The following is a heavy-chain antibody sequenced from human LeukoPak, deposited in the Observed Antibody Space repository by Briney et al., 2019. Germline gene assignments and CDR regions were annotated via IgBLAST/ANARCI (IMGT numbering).Heavy chain of an antibody. V-gene: IGHV3-53*01. CDR1: GFTVSSNY. CDR3: AREIGGYSYGH. Sequence: GGSLRLSCAASGFTVSSNYMSWVRQAPGKGLEWVSVIYSGGSTYYADSVRGRFTISRDNSKNTLYLQMNSLRAEDTAVYYRAREIGGYSYGHWGQGTLVTVSS. D-gene: IGHD5-18*01. J-gene: IGHJ4*02. CDR2: IYSGGST.